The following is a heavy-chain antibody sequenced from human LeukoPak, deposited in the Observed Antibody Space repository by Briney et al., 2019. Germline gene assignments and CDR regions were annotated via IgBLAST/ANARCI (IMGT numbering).Heavy chain of an antibody. V-gene: IGHV4-61*02. J-gene: IGHJ5*02. CDR3: ARGDGDYDFWSGYGNHNWFDP. Sequence: PSQTLSLTCTVSGGSISSGSYYWRWIRQPAGKGLEWIRRIYTSGSTNYNPSLKSRVTISVDTSKKQSSLKLSSVTAADTAVYYCARGDGDYDFWSGYGNHNWFDPWGQGTLVTASS. CDR1: GGSISSGSYY. D-gene: IGHD3-3*01. CDR2: IYTSGST.